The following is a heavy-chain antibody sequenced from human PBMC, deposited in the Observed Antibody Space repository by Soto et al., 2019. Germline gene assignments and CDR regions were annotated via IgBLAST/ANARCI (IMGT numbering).Heavy chain of an antibody. J-gene: IGHJ6*02. D-gene: IGHD3-3*01. CDR2: IIPIFGTA. CDR1: GGTFSSYA. V-gene: IGHV1-69*06. CDR3: ARSVWRDSYYDFWSGYLGHYYYYYYGMDV. Sequence: SVKVSCKASGGTFSSYAISWVRQAPGQGLEWMGGIIPIFGTANYAQKFQGRVTITADKSTSTAHMELSSLSSEDTAVYYSARSVWRDSYYDFWSGYLGHYYYYYYGMDVWGQGTTVTVSS.